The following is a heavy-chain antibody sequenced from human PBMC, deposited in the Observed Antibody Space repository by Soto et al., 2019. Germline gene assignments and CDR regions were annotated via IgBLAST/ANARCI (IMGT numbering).Heavy chain of an antibody. J-gene: IGHJ5*02. CDR1: GGSISSSSYY. CDR3: ARQDYDFWSGYSHLRFDP. V-gene: IGHV4-39*01. D-gene: IGHD3-3*01. Sequence: QLQLQESGPGLVKPSETLSLTCTVSGGSISSSSYYWGWIRQPPGTGLEWIGSIYYSGSTYYHPSLKSRVTISVDTSKNQFALKLSSVTAADTAVYYCARQDYDFWSGYSHLRFDPWGQGTLVTVSS. CDR2: IYYSGST.